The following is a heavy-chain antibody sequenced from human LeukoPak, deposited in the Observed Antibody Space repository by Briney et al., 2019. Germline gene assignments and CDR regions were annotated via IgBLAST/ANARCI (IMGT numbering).Heavy chain of an antibody. CDR1: GFTFSNYV. D-gene: IGHD3-22*01. V-gene: IGHV3-23*01. CDR2: ISGGGGST. CDR3: AKGYYYDTSGYYSVDF. J-gene: IGHJ4*02. Sequence: PGRSLRLSCAASGFTFSNYVMSWVRQAPGKGLERVSAISGGGGSTYYADSVRGRFTISRDNSKNMLYLQMNSLRAEDTAVYYCAKGYYYDTSGYYSVDFWGQGTLVTVSS.